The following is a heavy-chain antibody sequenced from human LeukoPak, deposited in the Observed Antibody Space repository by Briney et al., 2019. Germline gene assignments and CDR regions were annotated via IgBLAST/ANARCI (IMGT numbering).Heavy chain of an antibody. V-gene: IGHV4-34*01. Sequence: PETLSLTCTVSGGSISSYYWSWIRQPPGKGLEWIGEINHSGSTNYNPSLKSRVTISVDTSKNQFSLKLSSVTAADTAVYYCARGPRFHYYDSSGYYSGWGQGTPVTVSS. CDR2: INHSGST. J-gene: IGHJ4*02. D-gene: IGHD3-22*01. CDR1: GGSISSYY. CDR3: ARGPRFHYYDSSGYYSG.